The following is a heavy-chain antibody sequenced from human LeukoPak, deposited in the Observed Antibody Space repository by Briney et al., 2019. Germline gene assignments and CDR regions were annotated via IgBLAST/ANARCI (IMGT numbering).Heavy chain of an antibody. CDR1: GFTFSDYY. CDR2: ISSSSSYT. D-gene: IGHD6-13*01. Sequence: KPGGSLRLSCAASGFTFSDYYISWIRQAPGKGLEWVSYISSSSSYTNYADSVKGRFTISGDNAKNSLYLQMNSLRAEDTAVYYCAREYSSSWYGPDYYYYGMDVWGKGTTVTVSS. V-gene: IGHV3-11*06. CDR3: AREYSSSWYGPDYYYYGMDV. J-gene: IGHJ6*04.